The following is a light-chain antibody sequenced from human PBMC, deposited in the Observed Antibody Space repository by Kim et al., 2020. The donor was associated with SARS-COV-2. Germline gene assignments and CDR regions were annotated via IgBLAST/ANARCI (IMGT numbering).Light chain of an antibody. Sequence: GERGAVCGRASRSVGGSHLAWYQHKPGQAPRLLIYDTASRATGIPDRFSGSGSGTDFTLTIARLEPEDVAVYYCQHYGGPPYTFGQGTKLEI. V-gene: IGKV3-20*01. CDR3: QHYGGPPYT. J-gene: IGKJ2*01. CDR1: RSVGGSH. CDR2: DTA.